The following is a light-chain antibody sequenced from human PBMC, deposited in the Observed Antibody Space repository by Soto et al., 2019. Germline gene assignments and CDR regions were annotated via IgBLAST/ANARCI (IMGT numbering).Light chain of an antibody. CDR1: SSDVGAYNS. CDR3: SSQAGSNTFV. J-gene: IGLJ1*01. Sequence: QSVLTQPPSASGSPGQSVTIYCTGTSSDVGAYNSVSWYQCHPGKAPKLMIYEVTKRPSGVPTRFSGSKSGNTASLTVSGLQADDEADYYCSSQAGSNTFVFGTGTKVTVL. V-gene: IGLV2-8*01. CDR2: EVT.